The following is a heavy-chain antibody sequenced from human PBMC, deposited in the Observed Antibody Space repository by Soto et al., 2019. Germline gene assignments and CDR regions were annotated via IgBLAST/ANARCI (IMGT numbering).Heavy chain of an antibody. CDR3: ARVYRSAKPFDY. V-gene: IGHV3-11*01. D-gene: IGHD2-8*02. CDR1: GFTFSDYY. Sequence: AGGSLRLSCAASGFTFSDYYMSWIRQAPGKGLEWVSYISSSGSTIYYADSVKGRFTISRDNAKNSLYLQMNSLRAEDTAVYYCARVYRSAKPFDYWGQGTLVTVSS. J-gene: IGHJ4*02. CDR2: ISSSGSTI.